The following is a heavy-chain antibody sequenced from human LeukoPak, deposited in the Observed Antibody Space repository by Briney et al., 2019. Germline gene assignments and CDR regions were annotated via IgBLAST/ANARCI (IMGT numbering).Heavy chain of an antibody. Sequence: ASVKVSCKASGYTFTGYYMHWVRQAPGQGLEWMGWINPNSGGTNYAQNFRGRVTMTRDTSISTAYMELSSLKPDDTAVYYCAREPKGTGTSDAFDIWGQGTMVTVSS. CDR1: GYTFTGYY. V-gene: IGHV1-2*02. CDR2: INPNSGGT. CDR3: AREPKGTGTSDAFDI. J-gene: IGHJ3*02. D-gene: IGHD1/OR15-1a*01.